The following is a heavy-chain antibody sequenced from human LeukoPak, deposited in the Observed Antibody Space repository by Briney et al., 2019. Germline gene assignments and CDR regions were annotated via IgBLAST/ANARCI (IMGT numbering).Heavy chain of an antibody. CDR3: ARTDSNIAARRVGFDA. CDR2: IYSGGST. Sequence: GGSLRLSCAASEFSVGSNYMTWVRQAPGKGLEWVSLIYSGGSTYYADSVKGRFTISRHNSKHTLYLQMNSLRAGDTAVYYCARTDSNIAARRVGFDAWGQGTLVTVSS. D-gene: IGHD6-6*01. V-gene: IGHV3-66*01. CDR1: EFSVGSNY. J-gene: IGHJ5*02.